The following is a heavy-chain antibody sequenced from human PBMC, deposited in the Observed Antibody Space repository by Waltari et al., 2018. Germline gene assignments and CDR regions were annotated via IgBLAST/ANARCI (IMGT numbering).Heavy chain of an antibody. CDR3: ATGPAAWWAFDV. Sequence: QVQLVQSGTEGREPGASVTGSYKASGHTFTSHVINWVRQAPGEGLEWIGWMNPNNGDTTFAQKFQGRVTLARNTSISTAYMELSSLTSDDTAMYYCATGPAAWWAFDVWGQGTMVAVSS. D-gene: IGHD2-8*02. J-gene: IGHJ3*01. V-gene: IGHV1-8*01. CDR2: MNPNNGDT. CDR1: GHTFTSHV.